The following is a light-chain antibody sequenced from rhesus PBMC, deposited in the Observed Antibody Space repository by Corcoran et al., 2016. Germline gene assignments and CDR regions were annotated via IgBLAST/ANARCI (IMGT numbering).Light chain of an antibody. CDR2: GAS. Sequence: DIQMTQSPSSLSASVGDRVTITCRASQDISTDLAWYQQKPGKTPKFLIYGASTLETGIPSRFSGSGSGTDFTLTISSLQTEDFATYYCQQYSSSPYSFGQGTKVEI. J-gene: IGKJ2*01. CDR3: QQYSSSPYS. V-gene: IGKV1-25*01. CDR1: QDISTD.